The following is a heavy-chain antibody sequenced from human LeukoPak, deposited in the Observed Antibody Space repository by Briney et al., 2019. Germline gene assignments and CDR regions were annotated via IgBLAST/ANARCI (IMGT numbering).Heavy chain of an antibody. Sequence: PGRSLRLSCAASGFTFSSYAMHWVRQAPGKGLEWVAVVSYDGSNKYYADSVQGRFTISRDNSRNTLHLEMNSLRADDTAVYYCARDTHYYDPSAYYSRGEYYHHGMDAWGQGTPVTASS. J-gene: IGHJ6*02. CDR1: GFTFSSYA. V-gene: IGHV3-30-3*01. CDR2: VSYDGSNK. D-gene: IGHD3-22*01. CDR3: ARDTHYYDPSAYYSRGEYYHHGMDA.